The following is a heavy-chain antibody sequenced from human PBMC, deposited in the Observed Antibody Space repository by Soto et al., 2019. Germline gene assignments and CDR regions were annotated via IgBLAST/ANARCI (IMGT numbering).Heavy chain of an antibody. CDR1: GDSISSGAYY. J-gene: IGHJ4*02. CDR2: IYYSGNT. CDR3: ARTPYDSSGYGYFDY. Sequence: QVQLQESGPGLVKPSQTLSLSCTVSGDSISSGAYYWSWIRQHPGKGLEWIGYIYYSGNTYYNPSLMSLVTIAIDTSMNQFSLNLYSVTAADTAVYYCARTPYDSSGYGYFDYWGQGTLVTVSS. D-gene: IGHD3-22*01. V-gene: IGHV4-31*01.